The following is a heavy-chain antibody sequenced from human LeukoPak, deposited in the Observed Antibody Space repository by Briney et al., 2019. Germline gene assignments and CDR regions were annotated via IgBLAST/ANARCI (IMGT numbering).Heavy chain of an antibody. CDR1: AFTFSGSA. V-gene: IGHV3-73*01. D-gene: IGHD3-10*01. J-gene: IGHJ3*02. CDR3: TRLTGADVFDI. CDR2: IRSKANNYAT. Sequence: GGSLRLFCAASAFTFSGSAIHWVRQASGKGLEWVGRIRSKANNYATAYAASVEGRFTISRDDSKSTAYLQMNSLKTEDTAVYYCTRLTGADVFDIWGQGTMVTVSS.